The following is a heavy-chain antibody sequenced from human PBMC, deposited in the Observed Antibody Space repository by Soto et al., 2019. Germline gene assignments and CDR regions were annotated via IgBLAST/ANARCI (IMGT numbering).Heavy chain of an antibody. CDR2: ISYDGSNK. J-gene: IGHJ4*02. V-gene: IGHV3-30*04. CDR3: ARDSGYYFDY. D-gene: IGHD5-12*01. Sequence: GESLKISCAASGFTFSSYAMHWVRQAPGKGLEWVAVISYDGSNKYYADSVKGRFTISRDNSKNTLYLQMNSLRAEDTAVYYCARDSGYYFDYWGQGTLVTVSS. CDR1: GFTFSSYA.